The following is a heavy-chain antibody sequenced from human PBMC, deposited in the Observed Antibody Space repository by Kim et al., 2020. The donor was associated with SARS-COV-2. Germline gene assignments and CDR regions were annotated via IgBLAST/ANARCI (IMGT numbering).Heavy chain of an antibody. D-gene: IGHD1-1*01. V-gene: IGHV3-7*03. CDR1: GFTFSNNW. Sequence: GGSLRLSCAASGFTFSNNWMRWVRQAPGKGLEWVANIKQDESEKYYVDSVKGRFTIFRDNAKNSLFLQMNRLRAEDTAVYFCVRGGVDWNDRSSDDWGQGTLVTVSS. J-gene: IGHJ4*02. CDR3: VRGGVDWNDRSSDD. CDR2: IKQDESEK.